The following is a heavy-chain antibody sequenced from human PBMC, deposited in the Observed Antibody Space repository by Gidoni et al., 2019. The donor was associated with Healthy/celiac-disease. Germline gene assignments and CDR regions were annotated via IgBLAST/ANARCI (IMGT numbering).Heavy chain of an antibody. V-gene: IGHV3-13*04. CDR2: IGTAGDT. Sequence: EVPLVESGGGLVQPGGSLRLSCAASGFTFRSYDMHWVRQATGKGLEWVSAIGTAGDTYYPGSVKGRFTISRENAKNSLYLQMNSLRAGDTAVYYCARGDVASLVDYWGQGTLVTVSS. CDR1: GFTFRSYD. CDR3: ARGDVASLVDY. J-gene: IGHJ4*02. D-gene: IGHD3-10*02.